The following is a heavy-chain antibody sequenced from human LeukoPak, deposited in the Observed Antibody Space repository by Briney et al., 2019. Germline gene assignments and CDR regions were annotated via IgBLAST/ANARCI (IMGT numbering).Heavy chain of an antibody. CDR1: GDSISTGGYY. Sequence: PSQTQSLTCTVSGDSISTGGYYWNWIRQLPGKGLEWIGCIYYSGNTYYNPSLQSRVTISVDTSRNMFSLRLTSVTAADTALYYCARLKKAEGSLLDFWGQGSLVTVSS. V-gene: IGHV4-31*03. J-gene: IGHJ4*02. CDR3: ARLKKAEGSLLDF. CDR2: IYYSGNT.